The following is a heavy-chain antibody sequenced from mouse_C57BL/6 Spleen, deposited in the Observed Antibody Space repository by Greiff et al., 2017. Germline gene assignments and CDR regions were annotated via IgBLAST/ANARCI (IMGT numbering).Heavy chain of an antibody. CDR2: ISSGSSTI. CDR1: GFTFSDYG. J-gene: IGHJ3*01. D-gene: IGHD2-1*01. Sequence: EVQRVESGGGLVKPGGSLKLSCAASGFTFSDYGMHWVRQAPEKGLEWVAYISSGSSTIYYADTVKGRFTISRDNAKNTLFLQMTSLRSEDTAMYYCARPLYYGNYWPFAYWGQGTLVTVSA. V-gene: IGHV5-17*01. CDR3: ARPLYYGNYWPFAY.